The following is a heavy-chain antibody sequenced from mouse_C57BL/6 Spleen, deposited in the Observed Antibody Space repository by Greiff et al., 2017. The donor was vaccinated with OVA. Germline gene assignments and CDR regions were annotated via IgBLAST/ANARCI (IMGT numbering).Heavy chain of an antibody. Sequence: EVKLMESGPELVKPGASVKISCKASGYSFTGYYMNWVKQSPEKSLEWIGEINPSTGGTTSNQKFKAKATLTVDKSSSTAYMQLKSLTSEDSAVYYCARGGYYGSSPFAYWGQGTLVTVSA. CDR2: INPSTGGT. D-gene: IGHD1-1*01. J-gene: IGHJ3*01. V-gene: IGHV1-42*01. CDR1: GYSFTGYY. CDR3: ARGGYYGSSPFAY.